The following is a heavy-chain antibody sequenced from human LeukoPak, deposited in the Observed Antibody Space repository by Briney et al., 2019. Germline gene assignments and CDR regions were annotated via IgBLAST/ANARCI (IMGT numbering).Heavy chain of an antibody. V-gene: IGHV4-4*01. CDR3: ARQQLVFYVYY. J-gene: IGHJ4*02. D-gene: IGHD6-13*01. CDR1: GGSICRNKC. CDR2: VHHSGST. Sequence: PETPSLTRAVSGGSICRNKCWSGVGQPPAKGREWIGDVHHSGSTNFNPSLNSRVAMSVDKSKKQLSLELSSVTAVDTGVYCCARQQLVFYVYYWGRGILVTVSS.